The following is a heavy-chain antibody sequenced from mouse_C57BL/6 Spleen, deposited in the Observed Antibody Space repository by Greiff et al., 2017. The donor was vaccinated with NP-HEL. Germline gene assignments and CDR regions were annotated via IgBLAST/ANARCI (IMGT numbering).Heavy chain of an antibody. Sequence: QVQLQQPGAELVKPGASVKLSCKASGYTFTSYWMHWVKQRPGRGLEWIGRIDPNSGGPKYNEKFKSKATLTVAQPSRPAYMQLSSLTSEDSAVYYCARERAYDYDGGAWFAYWGQGTLVTVSA. D-gene: IGHD2-4*01. CDR3: ARERAYDYDGGAWFAY. V-gene: IGHV1-72*01. CDR2: IDPNSGGP. CDR1: GYTFTSYW. J-gene: IGHJ3*01.